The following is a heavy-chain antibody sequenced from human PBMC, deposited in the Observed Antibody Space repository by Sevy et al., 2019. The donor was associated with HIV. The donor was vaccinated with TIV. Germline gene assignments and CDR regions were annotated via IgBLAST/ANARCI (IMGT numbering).Heavy chain of an antibody. J-gene: IGHJ4*02. V-gene: IGHV1-69*13. CDR1: GGTFSSYA. Sequence: ASVKVSCKASGGTFSSYAISWVRQAPGQGLEWMGGIIPIFGTANYAQKFQGRVTITADESTSTAYMELSSLRSEDTAVYYCAGESYRLKKDGSGFSYYFDYWGQGTLVTVSS. CDR2: IIPIFGTA. CDR3: AGESYRLKKDGSGFSYYFDY. D-gene: IGHD3-10*01.